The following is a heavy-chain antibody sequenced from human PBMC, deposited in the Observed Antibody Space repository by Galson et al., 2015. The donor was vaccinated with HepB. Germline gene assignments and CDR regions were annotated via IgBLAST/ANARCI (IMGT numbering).Heavy chain of an antibody. CDR2: ISGSGGSR. V-gene: IGHV3-23*01. D-gene: IGHD1/OR15-1a*01. CDR3: AKDAYNWNTGTFDI. Sequence: SLRLSCAASGFTVSSNYMSWVRQAPGNGLEWVSTISGSGGSRHYADSVRGRFTISRDNSKNTLSLRVTSLRAEDTAVYYCAKDAYNWNTGTFDIWGQGTLVTVSS. J-gene: IGHJ3*02. CDR1: GFTVSSNY.